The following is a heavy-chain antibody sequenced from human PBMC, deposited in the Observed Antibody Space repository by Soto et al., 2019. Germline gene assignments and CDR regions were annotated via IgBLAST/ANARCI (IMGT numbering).Heavy chain of an antibody. Sequence: GASVKVSCKASGYTFTSYDINWVRQATGQGLEWMGWMNPNSGNTGYAQKFQGRVTMTRNTSISTAYMELSSLRSEDTAVYYSGSTYYNPSLKSRVTISVDTSKNQFSLKLSSVTAADTAVYYCAREVNSDPDQSHVRIAAAATSGMDVWGQGTTVTVSS. CDR3: GSTYYNPSLKSRVTISVDTSKNQFSLKLSSVTAADTAVYYCAREVNSDPDQSHVRIAAAATSGMDV. D-gene: IGHD2-21*02. V-gene: IGHV1-8*01. CDR1: GYTFTSYD. CDR2: MNPNSGNT. J-gene: IGHJ6*02.